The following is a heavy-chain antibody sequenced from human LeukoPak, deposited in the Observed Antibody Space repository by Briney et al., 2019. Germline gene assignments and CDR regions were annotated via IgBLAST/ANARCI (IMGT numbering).Heavy chain of an antibody. CDR2: ISWNSGSI. V-gene: IGHV3-9*01. D-gene: IGHD3-9*01. CDR3: AKDPNYDILTGYFDY. Sequence: GRSLRLSCAASGFTFDDYAMHWVRQAPGKGLEWVSGISWNSGSIGYADSVKGRFTISRDNAKNSLYLQMNSLRAEDTALYYCAKDPNYDILTGYFDYWGQGILVTVSS. J-gene: IGHJ4*02. CDR1: GFTFDDYA.